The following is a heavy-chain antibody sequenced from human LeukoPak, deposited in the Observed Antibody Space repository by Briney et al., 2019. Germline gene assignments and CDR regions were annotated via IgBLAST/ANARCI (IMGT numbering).Heavy chain of an antibody. CDR3: AKGWSLAVAYFFDY. Sequence: PGGSLRLSCAASGFTFDDYAMHWVRQAPGKGLEWVSGISWNSGSIGYADSVKGRFTISRDNAKNSLYLQMNSLRAEDTALYYCAKGWSLAVAYFFDYWGEGTLVTVSS. CDR2: ISWNSGSI. V-gene: IGHV3-9*01. D-gene: IGHD6-19*01. J-gene: IGHJ4*02. CDR1: GFTFDDYA.